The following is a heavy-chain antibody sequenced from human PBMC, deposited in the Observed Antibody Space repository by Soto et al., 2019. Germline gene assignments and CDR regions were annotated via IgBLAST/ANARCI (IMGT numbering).Heavy chain of an antibody. J-gene: IGHJ5*02. CDR3: ARDRRSGSYHFDP. D-gene: IGHD1-26*01. CDR2: IYYSGST. V-gene: IGHV4-31*03. Sequence: SETLSLTCTVSGGSISSGGYYWSWIRQHPGKGLEWIGYIYYSGSTYYNPSLKSRVTISVDASKNQFSLKLSSVTAADTAVYYCARDRRSGSYHFDPWGQGTLGTVSS. CDR1: GGSISSGGYY.